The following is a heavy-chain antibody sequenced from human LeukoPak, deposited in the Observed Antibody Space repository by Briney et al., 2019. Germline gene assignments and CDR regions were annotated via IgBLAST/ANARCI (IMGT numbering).Heavy chain of an antibody. Sequence: GGSLRLSCAASGFTFSSYWMSWVRRAPGKGLEWVANIKQDGSEKYYMDSVKGRFTISRDNAKNSLYLQMNSLRAEDTAVYYCARETCSSTSCHLDYWGQGTLVTVSS. V-gene: IGHV3-7*01. CDR3: ARETCSSTSCHLDY. D-gene: IGHD2-2*01. CDR1: GFTFSSYW. J-gene: IGHJ4*02. CDR2: IKQDGSEK.